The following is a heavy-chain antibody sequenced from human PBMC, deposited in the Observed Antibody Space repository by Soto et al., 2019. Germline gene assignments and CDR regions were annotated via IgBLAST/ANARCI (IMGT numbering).Heavy chain of an antibody. V-gene: IGHV3-53*04. J-gene: IGHJ3*02. CDR3: AKIRSGSDLQYPFDI. CDR2: IYSGGST. CDR1: GFTVSSNY. D-gene: IGHD2-15*01. Sequence: EVQLVESGGGLVQPGGSLRLSCAASGFTVSSNYMSWVRQAPGKGLEWVSVIYSGGSTYYADSVKGRFTISRHNSKNPLYLQMNSLRAEDTAVYYCAKIRSGSDLQYPFDIWCQGTMVTVAS.